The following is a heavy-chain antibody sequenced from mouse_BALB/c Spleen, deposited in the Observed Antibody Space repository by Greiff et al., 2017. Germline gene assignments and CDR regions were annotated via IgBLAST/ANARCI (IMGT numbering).Heavy chain of an antibody. J-gene: IGHJ4*01. D-gene: IGHD3-3*01. CDR1: GYTFTSYT. CDR2: INPSSGYT. V-gene: IGHV1-4*02. CDR3: AIGVMDY. Sequence: VQLQESAAELARPGASVKMSCKASGYTFTSYTMHWVKQRPGQGLEWIGYINPSSGYTEYNQKFKDKTTLTADKSSSTAYMQLSSLTSEDSAVYYCAIGVMDYWGQGTSVTVSS.